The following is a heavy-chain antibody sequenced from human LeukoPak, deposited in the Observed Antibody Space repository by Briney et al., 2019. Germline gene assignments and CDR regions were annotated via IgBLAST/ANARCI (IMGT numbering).Heavy chain of an antibody. CDR1: GGSIGSYY. V-gene: IGHV4-59*01. CDR3: ARVTSITMIVVVENAFDI. D-gene: IGHD3-22*01. CDR2: IYYSGST. Sequence: SETLSLTCTVSGGSIGSYYWSWIRQPPGKGLEWIGYIYYSGSTNYNPSLKSRVTISVDTSKNQFSLKLSSVTAADTAVYYCARVTSITMIVVVENAFDIWGQGTMVIVSS. J-gene: IGHJ3*02.